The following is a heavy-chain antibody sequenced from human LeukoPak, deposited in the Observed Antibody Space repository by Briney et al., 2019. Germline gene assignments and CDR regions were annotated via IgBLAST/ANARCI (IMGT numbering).Heavy chain of an antibody. Sequence: SETLSLTCTVSGGSISSGSYYWSWIRQPPGKGLEGIGEINHSGSTNHNPSLKSRVTISVDTSKNQFSLKLSSVTAADTAVYYCARGSRFGTFDYWGQGTLVTVSS. CDR3: ARGSRFGTFDY. CDR2: INHSGST. CDR1: GGSISSGSYY. J-gene: IGHJ4*02. D-gene: IGHD3-3*01. V-gene: IGHV4-39*07.